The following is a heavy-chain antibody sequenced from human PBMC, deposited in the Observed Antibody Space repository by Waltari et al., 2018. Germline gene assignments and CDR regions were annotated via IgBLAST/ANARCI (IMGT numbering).Heavy chain of an antibody. V-gene: IGHV4-4*07. D-gene: IGHD3-10*01. CDR1: GGSISTYY. CDR2: IYNSGST. Sequence: QVQLQESGPGLVKPSETLSLTCRVSGGSISTYYWSWIRQPAGKGLEWIGRIYNSGSTNYNPTLKSRVTMSVDTSKNQFSLKLGSVTAADTAVYYCARSDTEITLGMDVWGKGTTVTISS. J-gene: IGHJ6*03. CDR3: ARSDTEITLGMDV.